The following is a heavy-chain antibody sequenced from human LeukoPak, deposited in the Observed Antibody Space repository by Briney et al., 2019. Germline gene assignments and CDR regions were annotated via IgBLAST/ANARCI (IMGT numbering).Heavy chain of an antibody. CDR1: GFTFSSYA. D-gene: IGHD3-9*01. Sequence: GGSLRPSCAASGFTFSSYAMSWVRQAPGKGLEWVSSISSSSSYIYYADSVKGRFTISRDNAKNSLYLQMNSLRAEDTAVYYCARGPSTHYDILTGYYPTPHWGQGTLVTVSS. CDR2: ISSSSSYI. V-gene: IGHV3-21*01. CDR3: ARGPSTHYDILTGYYPTPH. J-gene: IGHJ4*02.